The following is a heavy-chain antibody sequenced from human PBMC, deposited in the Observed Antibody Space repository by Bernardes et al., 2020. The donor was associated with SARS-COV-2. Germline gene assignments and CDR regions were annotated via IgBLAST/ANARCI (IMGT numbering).Heavy chain of an antibody. D-gene: IGHD1-26*01. CDR3: ARGAYSLNKSGPRSVFDI. V-gene: IGHV3-74*01. CDR1: GFTFSSYW. J-gene: IGHJ3*02. Sequence: GGSLRLSCAVSGFTFSSYWMHWIRQAPGKGLVWVSRINGDGTSTSYADFVKGRFTISRDNAKNTLNLQMNSLSAEDTAVYYCARGAYSLNKSGPRSVFDIWGQATMVTVSS. CDR2: INGDGTST.